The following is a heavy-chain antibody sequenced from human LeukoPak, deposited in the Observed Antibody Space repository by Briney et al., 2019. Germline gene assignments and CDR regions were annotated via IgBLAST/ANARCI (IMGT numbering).Heavy chain of an antibody. Sequence: PGRSLRLSSAASGSSLIDYGIYWVRQAPGKGLEWVAVLSYDGSDRYYADSVNGRFTISRDISYDTVSLQMSSLRVEDTAVYFCARDRIHMMALVHDSGIDRWGQGTLVTVSS. CDR3: ARDRIHMMALVHDSGIDR. V-gene: IGHV3-30*15. CDR2: LSYDGSDR. D-gene: IGHD2-8*01. CDR1: GSSLIDYG. J-gene: IGHJ5*02.